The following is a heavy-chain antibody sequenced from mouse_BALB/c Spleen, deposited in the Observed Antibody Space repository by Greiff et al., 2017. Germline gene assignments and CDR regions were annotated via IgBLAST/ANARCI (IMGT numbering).Heavy chain of an antibody. J-gene: IGHJ3*01. CDR1: GFTFTDYY. V-gene: IGHV7-3*02. CDR3: ASHDYGGGFAY. CDR2: IRNKANGYTT. D-gene: IGHD2-4*01. Sequence: EVQLVESGGGLVQPGGSLRLSCATSGFTFTDYYMSWVRQPPGKALEWLGFIRNKANGYTTEYSASVKGRFTISRDNSQSILYLQMNTLRAEDSATYYCASHDYGGGFAYWGQGTLVTVSA.